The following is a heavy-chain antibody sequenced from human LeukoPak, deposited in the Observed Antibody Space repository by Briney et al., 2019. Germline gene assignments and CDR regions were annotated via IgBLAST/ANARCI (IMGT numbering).Heavy chain of an antibody. D-gene: IGHD6-19*01. J-gene: IGHJ5*02. V-gene: IGHV3-23*01. CDR1: GFTFSNAW. Sequence: GGSLRLSCAASGFTFSNAWMSWVRQAPGKRLDWLSSISGSGSSTYYADSVKGRFTISRDNSKNTLYLQMNSLRAEDTAVYYCAKDTVAVAALFDPWGQGTLVTVSS. CDR3: AKDTVAVAALFDP. CDR2: ISGSGSST.